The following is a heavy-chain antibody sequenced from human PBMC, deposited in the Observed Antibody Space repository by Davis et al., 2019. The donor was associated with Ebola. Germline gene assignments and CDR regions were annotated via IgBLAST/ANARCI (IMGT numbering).Heavy chain of an antibody. D-gene: IGHD6-13*01. CDR1: GFIFSSYS. Sequence: PGGSLRLSCAASGFIFSSYSMSWVRHAPGKGMEWDSAISGSGSSTYYADSVKGRLTGSRDNSKNMLYLQMNSLTAEDRAVYYCVREISYSGPPDWGQGTLVTVSS. CDR2: ISGSGSST. V-gene: IGHV3-23*01. CDR3: VREISYSGPPD. J-gene: IGHJ4*02.